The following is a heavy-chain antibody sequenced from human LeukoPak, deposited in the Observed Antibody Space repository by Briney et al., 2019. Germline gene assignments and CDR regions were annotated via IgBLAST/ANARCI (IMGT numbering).Heavy chain of an antibody. CDR1: GFTFSSYA. V-gene: IGHV3-30*04. CDR2: ISYDGSNK. D-gene: IGHD2-2*01. Sequence: GGSLRLSCAASGFTFSSYAMHWVRQAPGKGLEWVAVISYDGSNKYYADSVKGRFTISRDNSKNTLYLQMNSLRAEDTAVYYCARRVGQLLFKWFDPWGQGTLVTVSS. J-gene: IGHJ5*02. CDR3: ARRVGQLLFKWFDP.